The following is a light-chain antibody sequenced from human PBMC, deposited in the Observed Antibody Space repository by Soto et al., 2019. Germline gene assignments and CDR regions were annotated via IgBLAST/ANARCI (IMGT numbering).Light chain of an antibody. J-gene: IGLJ7*01. CDR3: CSYGGSRAV. CDR1: SSDVGSHNL. Sequence: QSALTQPASVSGSPGQSITISCTGTSSDVGSHNLVSWYQQHPGQAPKLMIYEVSKRPLGVSTRFSASKSGNTASLTISGIQADDEADYYCCSYGGSRAVFGGGTQLTVL. CDR2: EVS. V-gene: IGLV2-23*02.